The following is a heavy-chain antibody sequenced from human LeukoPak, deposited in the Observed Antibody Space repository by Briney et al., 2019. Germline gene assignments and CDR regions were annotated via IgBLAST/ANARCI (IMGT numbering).Heavy chain of an antibody. CDR3: ARMGMDTAMITNFFDY. Sequence: GASVKVSCKASGYTFTSNYMHWVRQAPGQGLECMGVIHPSGGSTNYLQKFQGRLTVTSDTSTSTVYMELSGLRSDDTAVYYCARMGMDTAMITNFFDYWGRGTLVTVSS. V-gene: IGHV1-46*01. CDR2: IHPSGGST. D-gene: IGHD5-18*01. CDR1: GYTFTSNY. J-gene: IGHJ4*02.